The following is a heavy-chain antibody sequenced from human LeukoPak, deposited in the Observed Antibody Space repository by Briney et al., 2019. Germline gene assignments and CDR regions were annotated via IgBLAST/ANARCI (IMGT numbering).Heavy chain of an antibody. J-gene: IGHJ4*02. Sequence: SETLSLTCAVYGGSFSGYYWSWIRQPPGKGLEWIGEINQSGSTNYNPSLKSRVTISVDTSKNQFSRKLSSVTAADTAVYYCARGGYANFDYWGQGTLVTVSS. CDR1: GGSFSGYY. D-gene: IGHD5-12*01. V-gene: IGHV4-34*01. CDR2: INQSGST. CDR3: ARGGYANFDY.